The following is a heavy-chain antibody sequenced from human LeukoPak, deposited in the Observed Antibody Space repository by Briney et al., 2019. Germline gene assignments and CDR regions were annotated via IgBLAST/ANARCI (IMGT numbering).Heavy chain of an antibody. J-gene: IGHJ6*03. CDR1: GFTFSSYS. Sequence: GSLRLSCAASGFTFSSYSMNWVRQAPGKGLEWVSSISSSSSYIYYADSVKGRFTISRDNAKNSLYLQMNSLRAEDTAVYYCARGGSGSYHYYYMDVWGKGTTVTISS. D-gene: IGHD3-10*01. V-gene: IGHV3-21*01. CDR2: ISSSSSYI. CDR3: ARGGSGSYHYYYMDV.